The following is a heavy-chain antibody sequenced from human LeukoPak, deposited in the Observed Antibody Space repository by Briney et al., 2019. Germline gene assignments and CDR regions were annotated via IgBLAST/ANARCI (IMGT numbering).Heavy chain of an antibody. CDR2: VSDEGKSQ. V-gene: IGHV3-30*18. D-gene: IGHD6-13*01. CDR3: AKEGTGQSSTWYDY. CDR1: GFTFSNYG. J-gene: IGHJ4*02. Sequence: GGSLRLSCATSGFTFSNYGMHWVRQAPGKGLEWVAVVSDEGKSQYYADSVSGRFTISRDNSKNTLYLQMNSLRGEDAAVYYCAKEGTGQSSTWYDYWGQGTLVTVSS.